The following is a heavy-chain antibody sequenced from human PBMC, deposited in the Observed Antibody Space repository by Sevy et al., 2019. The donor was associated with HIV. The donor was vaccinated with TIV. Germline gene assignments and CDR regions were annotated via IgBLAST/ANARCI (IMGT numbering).Heavy chain of an antibody. CDR1: GFTSSSYA. V-gene: IGHV3-23*01. Sequence: GGSLRLSCAASGFTSSSYAMSWVRLPPERGLEWVSTFSDSGVSTDYADSVKGRFTISRDNSKNALYLQMNSLRAEDTAVYYCATDRATSATGTLFDYWGQGTLVTVSS. D-gene: IGHD3-9*01. CDR3: ATDRATSATGTLFDY. J-gene: IGHJ4*02. CDR2: FSDSGVST.